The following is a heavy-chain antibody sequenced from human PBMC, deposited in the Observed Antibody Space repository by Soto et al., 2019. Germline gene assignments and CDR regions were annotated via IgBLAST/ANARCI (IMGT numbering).Heavy chain of an antibody. CDR1: GYTFTSYG. CDR3: ARGSDEEAIAVAGTLAH. J-gene: IGHJ4*02. CDR2: ISAYNGNT. Sequence: ASVKVSCKASGYTFTSYGISWVRQAPGQGLEWMGWISAYNGNTNYAQKLQGRVTMTTDTSTSTAYMELRSLRSDDTAVYYCARGSDEEAIAVAGTLAHSGPGTLVSLSS. V-gene: IGHV1-18*01. D-gene: IGHD6-19*01.